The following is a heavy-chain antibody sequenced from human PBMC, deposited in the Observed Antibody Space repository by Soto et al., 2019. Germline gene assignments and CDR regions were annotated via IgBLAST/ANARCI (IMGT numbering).Heavy chain of an antibody. CDR2: ISAYNGNT. CDR1: GYTITRYG. Sequence: ASVKVSCKAAGYTITRYGISWVRQATGQGLEWMGWISAYNGNTNYAQKLQGRVTITADESTSTAYMELSSLRSEDTAVYYCARDLDAAAGTLFGYWGQGNLVTVSS. J-gene: IGHJ4*02. D-gene: IGHD6-13*01. CDR3: ARDLDAAAGTLFGY. V-gene: IGHV1-18*01.